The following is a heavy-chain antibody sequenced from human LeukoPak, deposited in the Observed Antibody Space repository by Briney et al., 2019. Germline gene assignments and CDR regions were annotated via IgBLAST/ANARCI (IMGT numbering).Heavy chain of an antibody. CDR3: ALQPGYCSSASCSHFDF. V-gene: IGHV5-51*01. Sequence: GESLKISCKGSGYKFTNYWIVWVRQMPGKGLEWMGIIYPDDSNTRYSPSFQGQVTISVDKSFSTAYLQWNSLEASDTAMYYCALQPGYCSSASCSHFDFWGQGTLVTVSS. CDR1: GYKFTNYW. D-gene: IGHD2-2*01. J-gene: IGHJ4*02. CDR2: IYPDDSNT.